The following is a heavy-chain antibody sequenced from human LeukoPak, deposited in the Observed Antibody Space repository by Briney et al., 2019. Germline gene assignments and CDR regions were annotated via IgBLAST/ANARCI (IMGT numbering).Heavy chain of an antibody. V-gene: IGHV4-38-2*02. CDR1: GYSISSGCY. J-gene: IGHJ3*02. CDR3: ARDRDVGNAFDI. Sequence: SSETLSLTCTVSGYSISSGCYWGWIRQPPGKGLEWIGSIYHSGSTYYNPSLKSRVTISVDTSKNQFSLKLSSVTAADTAVYYCARDRDVGNAFDIWGQGTMVTVSS. D-gene: IGHD5-24*01. CDR2: IYHSGST.